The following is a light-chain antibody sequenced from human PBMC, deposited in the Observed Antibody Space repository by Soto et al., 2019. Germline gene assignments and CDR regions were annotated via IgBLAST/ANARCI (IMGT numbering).Light chain of an antibody. CDR2: VAS. J-gene: IGKJ4*01. V-gene: IGKV1-39*01. Sequence: DIPMTQSPSSLSASVGDRVTITCRASQSVGTYVSWYQQKEGKAPKLLINVASTLQSGVASTFSGSGSGTDFTLAISSLQPEDFATYYCQQRASTPQTFGGGTRVEIK. CDR3: QQRASTPQT. CDR1: QSVGTY.